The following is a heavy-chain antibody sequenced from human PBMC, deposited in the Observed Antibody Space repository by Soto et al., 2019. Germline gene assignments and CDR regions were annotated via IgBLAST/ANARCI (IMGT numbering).Heavy chain of an antibody. D-gene: IGHD6-19*01. CDR1: GYTFTSYG. CDR2: ISAYNGNT. Sequence: QVQLVQSGAEVKKPGASVKVSCKASGYTFTSYGISWVRQAPGQGREWMGWISAYNGNTNYAQKLQGRVTMTTDTSTSTAYRELRSLRSDDTAVYYCARDPPYSSGWYAGFDPWGQGTLVTVSS. V-gene: IGHV1-18*01. CDR3: ARDPPYSSGWYAGFDP. J-gene: IGHJ5*02.